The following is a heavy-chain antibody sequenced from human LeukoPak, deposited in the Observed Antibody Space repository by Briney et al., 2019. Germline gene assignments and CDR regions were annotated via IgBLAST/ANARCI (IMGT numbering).Heavy chain of an antibody. CDR1: GGSISSYY. CDR2: IYYSGST. V-gene: IGHV4-59*01. Sequence: SETLSLTCTVSGGSISSYYWSWIRQPPGKGLEWIGYIYYSGSTNYNPSLKSRVTISVDTSKNQFSLKLSSVTAADTAVYYCARESDYYYYGMDVWGQVTTVTVSS. J-gene: IGHJ6*02. CDR3: ARESDYYYYGMDV.